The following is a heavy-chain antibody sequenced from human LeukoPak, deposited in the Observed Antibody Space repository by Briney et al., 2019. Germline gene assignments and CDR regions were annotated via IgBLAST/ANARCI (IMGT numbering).Heavy chain of an antibody. CDR3: AKVSESNYDILTGYYTPYYFDY. D-gene: IGHD3-9*01. CDR1: GFTFSISA. CDR2: ISDSGVST. Sequence: GGSLRLSCAASGFTFSISAMSWVRQAPGKGLEGFSGISDSGVSTFYADSVKGRFTISRDNSKNRLYLQMNSLRAEDTAVYYCAKVSESNYDILTGYYTPYYFDYWGQGTLVTVSS. J-gene: IGHJ4*02. V-gene: IGHV3-23*01.